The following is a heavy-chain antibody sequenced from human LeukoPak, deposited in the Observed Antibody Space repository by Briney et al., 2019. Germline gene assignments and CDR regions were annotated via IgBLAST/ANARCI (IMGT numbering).Heavy chain of an antibody. CDR3: ARIYGDYVRY. V-gene: IGHV4-31*03. CDR2: IYYSGST. CDR1: GVSISSGGYY. D-gene: IGHD4-17*01. Sequence: PSETLSLTCTVSGVSISSGGYYWSWIRQHPGKGLEWIGYIYYSGSTYYNPSLKSRVTISVDTSKNQFSLKLSSVTAADTAVYYCARIYGDYVRYWGQGTLVTVSS. J-gene: IGHJ4*02.